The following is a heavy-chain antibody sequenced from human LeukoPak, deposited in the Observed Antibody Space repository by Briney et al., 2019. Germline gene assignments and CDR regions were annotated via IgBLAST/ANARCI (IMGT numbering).Heavy chain of an antibody. V-gene: IGHV4-59*08. D-gene: IGHD5-18*01. J-gene: IGHJ4*02. CDR3: ARHQYSYGDRFDY. CDR2: IYYSGST. Sequence: SETLSLTCTVSGGSISSYYWSWIRQPPGKGLEWIGYIYYSGSTNYSPSLKSRVPISVDTSKNQFSLKLSSVTAADTAVYYCARHQYSYGDRFDYWGQGTLVTVSS. CDR1: GGSISSYY.